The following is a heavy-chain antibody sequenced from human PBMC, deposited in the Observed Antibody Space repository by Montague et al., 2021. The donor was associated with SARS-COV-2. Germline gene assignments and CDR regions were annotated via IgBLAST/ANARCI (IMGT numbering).Heavy chain of an antibody. Sequence: SETLSLTCIVSGSSVRSYYWSWIRQPPGKGLEWIGYIYDSGSTNYSPSLKSRVTISVDTSKNQFSLKLSSVTAADTAVYYCARDNTVTTFGGPYYFDSWGQGTMVTVSA. CDR2: IYDSGST. D-gene: IGHD4-17*01. J-gene: IGHJ4*02. V-gene: IGHV4-59*02. CDR3: ARDNTVTTFGGPYYFDS. CDR1: GSSVRSYY.